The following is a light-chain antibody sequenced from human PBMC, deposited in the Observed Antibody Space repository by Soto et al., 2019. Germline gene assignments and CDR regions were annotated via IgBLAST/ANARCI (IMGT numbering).Light chain of an antibody. J-gene: IGLJ3*02. V-gene: IGLV2-14*01. CDR3: SSYTSSSPLV. Sequence: QSALTQPASVSGSPGQSITISCTGTSSDVGPYNYVSWYQHHPGKAPKLMIYEVSNRPSGVSNRFSGSKSGNTASLTISGLQAEDEADYYCSSYTSSSPLVFGGGTKLTVL. CDR1: SSDVGPYNY. CDR2: EVS.